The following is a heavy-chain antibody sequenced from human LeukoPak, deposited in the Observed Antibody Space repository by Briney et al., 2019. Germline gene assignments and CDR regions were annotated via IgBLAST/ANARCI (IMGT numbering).Heavy chain of an antibody. J-gene: IGHJ3*02. D-gene: IGHD3-22*01. Sequence: SETLSLTCTVSGGSISSSSYYWGWIRQPPGKGLEWIGSIYYSGSTYYNPSLKSRVTISVDTSTNQFSLKLSSVTAADTAVYYCARDMYYYDSSGYQAGAFDIWGQGTMVTVSS. CDR1: GGSISSSSYY. CDR2: IYYSGST. CDR3: ARDMYYYDSSGYQAGAFDI. V-gene: IGHV4-39*07.